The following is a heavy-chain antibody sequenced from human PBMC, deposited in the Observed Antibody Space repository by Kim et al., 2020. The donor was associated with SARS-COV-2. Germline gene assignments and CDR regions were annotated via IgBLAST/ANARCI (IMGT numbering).Heavy chain of an antibody. J-gene: IGHJ4*02. V-gene: IGHV1-58*01. Sequence: AQKFQERVTVTRDMSTSTAYMELSSLRSEDTAVYYCAADRRYSSGWPFDYWGQGTLVTVSS. D-gene: IGHD6-19*01. CDR3: AADRRYSSGWPFDY.